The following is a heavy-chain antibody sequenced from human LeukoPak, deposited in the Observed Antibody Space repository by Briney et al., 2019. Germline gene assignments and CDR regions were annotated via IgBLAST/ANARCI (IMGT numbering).Heavy chain of an antibody. CDR2: INHSGST. CDR1: GGSFSGYY. D-gene: IGHD3-16*01. Sequence: SETLSLTCAVYGGSFSGYYWSWIRQPPGKGLEWIGEINHSGSTNYNPSLKSRVTISVDTSKNQFSLKLSSVTAADTAVYYCARDGERGRGHAFDIWGQGTMVTVSS. CDR3: ARDGERGRGHAFDI. J-gene: IGHJ3*02. V-gene: IGHV4-34*01.